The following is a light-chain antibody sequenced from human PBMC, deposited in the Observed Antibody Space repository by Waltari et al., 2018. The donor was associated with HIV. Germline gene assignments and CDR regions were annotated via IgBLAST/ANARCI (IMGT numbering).Light chain of an antibody. CDR3: SSFAGTNDVI. CDR1: SSDVGGYNY. Sequence: QSALTQPPSASGSPGQSVTISCTGTSSDVGGYNYVSWYQQHPGKAPKLMIYEVSQRPSGVPDRFSGSKSGNTVSLTVSGLQAEDEANYYCSSFAGTNDVIFGGGTKLTVL. J-gene: IGLJ2*01. V-gene: IGLV2-8*01. CDR2: EVS.